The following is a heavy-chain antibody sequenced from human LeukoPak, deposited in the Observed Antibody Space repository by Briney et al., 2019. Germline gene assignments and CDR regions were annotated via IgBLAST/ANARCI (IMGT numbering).Heavy chain of an antibody. CDR1: GFSLTTYE. D-gene: IGHD5-18*01. J-gene: IGHJ4*02. V-gene: IGHV3-48*03. CDR2: ISSSGDSI. CDR3: ARYYDVDTAMARGPFDY. Sequence: GGSLRLSCAASGFSLTTYEMNWVRQAPGKGLEWVSYISSSGDSIYYADSVKGRFTISRDNAKNSLYLQMNSLRAEDTALYYCARYYDVDTAMARGPFDYWGQGTLVTVSS.